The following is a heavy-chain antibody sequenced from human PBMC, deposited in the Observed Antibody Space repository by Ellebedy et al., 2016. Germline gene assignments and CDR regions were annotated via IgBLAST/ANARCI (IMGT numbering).Heavy chain of an antibody. CDR3: ARGIEQLVPSLGY. J-gene: IGHJ4*02. CDR2: IKQDGSEK. CDR1: GFTFSSYW. Sequence: GGSLRLXCAASGFTFSSYWMSWVRQAPGKGLEWVANIKQDGSEKYYVDSVKGRFTISRDNAKNSLYLQMNSLRAEDTAVYYCARGIEQLVPSLGYWGQGTLVTVSS. D-gene: IGHD6-6*01. V-gene: IGHV3-7*01.